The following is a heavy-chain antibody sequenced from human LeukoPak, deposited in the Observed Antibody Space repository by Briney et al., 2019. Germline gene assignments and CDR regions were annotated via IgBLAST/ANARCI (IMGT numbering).Heavy chain of an antibody. Sequence: GGSLRLSCAASGFTFSSYSMNWVRQAPGKGLEWVSSISGDSNYIYYADSVRGRFTISRDNAKNSLYLQMNSLRAEDTAVYYCARDWGDYYFDYWGQGTLVTVSS. CDR2: ISGDSNYI. V-gene: IGHV3-21*01. CDR3: ARDWGDYYFDY. J-gene: IGHJ4*02. CDR1: GFTFSSYS. D-gene: IGHD3-16*01.